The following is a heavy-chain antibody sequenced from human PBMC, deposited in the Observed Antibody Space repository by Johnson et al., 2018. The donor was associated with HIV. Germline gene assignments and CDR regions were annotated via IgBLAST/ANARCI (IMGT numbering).Heavy chain of an antibody. V-gene: IGHV3-43D*03. D-gene: IGHD3-9*01. Sequence: VQLVESGGGLVQPGRSLRLSCAASGFTFDDYAMHWVRQAPGKGLEWVSLISWDGGSTYYADSVKGRFTISRENDKKSVFLQMNSLRAEDSAVYYCVREKDSLMIFSKDAFDIWGQGTAVTVSS. CDR1: GFTFDDYA. J-gene: IGHJ3*02. CDR2: ISWDGGST. CDR3: VREKDSLMIFSKDAFDI.